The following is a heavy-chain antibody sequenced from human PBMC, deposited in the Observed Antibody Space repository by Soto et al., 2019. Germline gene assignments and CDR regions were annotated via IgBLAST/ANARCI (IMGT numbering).Heavy chain of an antibody. V-gene: IGHV4-34*01. CDR3: AKLTYYYYGMAL. CDR2: INHSEST. CDR1: GGSFSGYY. J-gene: IGHJ6*02. Sequence: SETLSLPCAVYGGSFSGYYWSWIRPPPAKGLEWIGEINHSESTNYNPSHKTRATISVETSTNHFSLNPSTATAADTAVYTCAKLTYYYYGMALWGQGTTVT.